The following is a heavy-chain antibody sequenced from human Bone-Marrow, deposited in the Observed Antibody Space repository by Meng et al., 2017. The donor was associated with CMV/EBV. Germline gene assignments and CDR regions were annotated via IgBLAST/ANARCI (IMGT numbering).Heavy chain of an antibody. V-gene: IGHV4-34*01. Sequence: SETLSLTCAVYGGSFSGYYWTWIRQPPGKGLEWIGESNHGGSTNYNPSLKSRVTISVDTSENQFSLKLSSVTAADTAVYYCARRRPPAYGSTWHTQYYFDYWGQGTLVAVSS. CDR3: ARRRPPAYGSTWHTQYYFDY. D-gene: IGHD6-19*01. CDR2: SNHGGST. CDR1: GGSFSGYY. J-gene: IGHJ4*02.